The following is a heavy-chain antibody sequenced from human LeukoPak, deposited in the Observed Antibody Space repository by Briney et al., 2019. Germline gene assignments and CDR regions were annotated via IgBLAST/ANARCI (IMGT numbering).Heavy chain of an antibody. CDR1: GYSISSDYF. CDR3: ARVVASTSIDS. Sequence: SETLSLTCTVSGYSISSDYFWGWIRQPPGKGPEWIGSIFHSGSVYYNPSLQSRVTISVDTSTNRFSLKLTSVTAADTALYCCARVVASTSIDSWGQGTLVTVSS. CDR2: IFHSGSV. J-gene: IGHJ4*02. V-gene: IGHV4-38-2*02. D-gene: IGHD2-15*01.